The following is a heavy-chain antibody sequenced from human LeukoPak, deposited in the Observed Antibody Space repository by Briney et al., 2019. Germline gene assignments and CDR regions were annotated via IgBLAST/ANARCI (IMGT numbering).Heavy chain of an antibody. Sequence: PGGSLRLSCAASGFAFSNYDMHWVRQAPGKGPEWVAFTRYDGTNKYYVDSVKGRFTISRDNSKNTLYLQMNSLRAEDTAVYYCAKVRLVPAAMLDYWGQGTLVTVSS. CDR1: GFAFSNYD. D-gene: IGHD2-2*01. CDR3: AKVRLVPAAMLDY. CDR2: TRYDGTNK. V-gene: IGHV3-30*02. J-gene: IGHJ4*02.